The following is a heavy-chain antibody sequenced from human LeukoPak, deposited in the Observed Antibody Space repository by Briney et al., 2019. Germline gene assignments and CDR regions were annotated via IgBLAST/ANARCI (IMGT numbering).Heavy chain of an antibody. CDR2: INQSGST. Sequence: SETLSLTCVVYGESFSGYYWSWIRQPPGKGLEWIGEINQSGSTNYNPSLKSRVTISLDTSKNQFSLKLFSVTAADTAVYYCAGPLNSGWYSLDYWGQGTLVTVSS. D-gene: IGHD6-19*01. CDR3: AGPLNSGWYSLDY. CDR1: GESFSGYY. V-gene: IGHV4-34*01. J-gene: IGHJ4*02.